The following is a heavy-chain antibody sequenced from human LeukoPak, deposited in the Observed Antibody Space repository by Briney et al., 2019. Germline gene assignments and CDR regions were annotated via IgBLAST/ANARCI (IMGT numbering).Heavy chain of an antibody. Sequence: HSGGSLRLSCAASGFPFSSYEMNWVRQAPGKGLEWVSYISSSGSTIYYADSVKGRFTISRDNAKNSLYLQMNSLRAEDTAVYYCAELGITMIGGVWGKGTTVTISS. CDR2: ISSSGSTI. CDR3: AELGITMIGGV. D-gene: IGHD3-10*02. V-gene: IGHV3-48*03. CDR1: GFPFSSYE. J-gene: IGHJ6*04.